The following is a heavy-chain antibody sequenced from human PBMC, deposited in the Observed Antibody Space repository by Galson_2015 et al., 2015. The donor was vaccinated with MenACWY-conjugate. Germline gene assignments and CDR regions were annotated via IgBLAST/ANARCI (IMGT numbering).Heavy chain of an antibody. J-gene: IGHJ6*03. V-gene: IGHV3-15*01. Sequence: SLRLSCAGSAFTFSNAYMSWVRQAPGKGLEWVGRIKSQTDGGKIDYAAPVKGRFTISRDDSKNTLYLQMNSLKIEDTAVYYCTPRKPGSRGGLLSHFYMVVGGKGTTVTVSS. CDR3: TPRKPGSRGGLLSHFYMVV. CDR1: AFTFSNAY. D-gene: IGHD3-16*01. CDR2: IKSQTDGGKI.